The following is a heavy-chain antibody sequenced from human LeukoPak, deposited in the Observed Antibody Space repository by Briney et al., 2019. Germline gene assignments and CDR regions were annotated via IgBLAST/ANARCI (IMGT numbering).Heavy chain of an antibody. D-gene: IGHD5-24*01. Sequence: GGSLRLSCAASGFTFSSYSMNWVRQAPGKGLEWVSSISSSSSYIYYADSVKGRFTISRDNAKNSLYLQMNSLRAEDTAVYYCARDPRDGYSAPWFAWGQGTLVTVSS. CDR1: GFTFSSYS. J-gene: IGHJ5*02. CDR2: ISSSSSYI. CDR3: ARDPRDGYSAPWFA. V-gene: IGHV3-21*01.